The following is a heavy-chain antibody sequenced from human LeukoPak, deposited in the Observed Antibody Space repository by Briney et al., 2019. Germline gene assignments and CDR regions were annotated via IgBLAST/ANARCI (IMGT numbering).Heavy chain of an antibody. V-gene: IGHV1-18*01. D-gene: IGHD3-16*01. CDR1: GYTFTSYG. CDR3: ARNYDYVWGSPHAFDI. CDR2: ISAYNGNT. Sequence: ASVKVSCKASGYTFTSYGISWVRQAPGQGLEWMGWISAYNGNTNYAQKLQGRVTMTTDTSTSTAYMELRSLRSDDTAVYYCARNYDYVWGSPHAFDIWGQGTMVTVSS. J-gene: IGHJ3*02.